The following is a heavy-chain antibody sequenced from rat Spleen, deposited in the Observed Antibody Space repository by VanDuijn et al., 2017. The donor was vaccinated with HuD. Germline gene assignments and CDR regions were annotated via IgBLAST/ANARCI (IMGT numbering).Heavy chain of an antibody. CDR1: GFSISDYG. D-gene: IGHD1-1*01. Sequence: EVQLVESGGGLVQPGRSLKLSCVASGFSISDYGMNWIRQAPTKGLEWVASISYDGTATYYRDSVKGRFTLSRDNAKSTLYLQMDSLRSEDTATYYCATDGDYSGDYFDYWGQGVMVTVSS. J-gene: IGHJ2*01. V-gene: IGHV5-20*01. CDR2: ISYDGTAT. CDR3: ATDGDYSGDYFDY.